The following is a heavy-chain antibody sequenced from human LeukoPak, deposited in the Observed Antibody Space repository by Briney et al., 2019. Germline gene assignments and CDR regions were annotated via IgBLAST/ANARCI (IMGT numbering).Heavy chain of an antibody. CDR2: ISYDGSNK. J-gene: IGHJ5*02. CDR1: GFTFSSYA. D-gene: IGHD6-19*01. CDR3: ARDQGAVAGGWFDP. Sequence: SGGSLRLSCAASGFTFSSYAMHWVRQAPGKGLERVAVISYDGSNKYYADSVKGRFTISRDNSKNTLYLQMNSLRAEDTAVYYCARDQGAVAGGWFDPWGQGTLVTVSS. V-gene: IGHV3-30*04.